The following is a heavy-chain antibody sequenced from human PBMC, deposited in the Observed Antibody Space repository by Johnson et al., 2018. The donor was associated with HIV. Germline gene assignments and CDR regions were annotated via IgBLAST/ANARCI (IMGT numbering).Heavy chain of an antibody. D-gene: IGHD6-13*01. CDR2: TWFDGINK. Sequence: ASGFTFSNYGMHWVRQAPGKGLEWVAVTWFDGINKYYSDSVKGRFTISRDNSKNTLYLQMNSLRAEDTAVYYCAKVAVATAAGGVALDIWGPGTMVTVYS. J-gene: IGHJ3*02. CDR1: GFTFSNYG. CDR3: AKVAVATAAGGVALDI. V-gene: IGHV3-33*06.